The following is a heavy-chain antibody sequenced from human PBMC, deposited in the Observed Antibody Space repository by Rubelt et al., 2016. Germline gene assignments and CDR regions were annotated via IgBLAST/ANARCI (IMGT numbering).Heavy chain of an antibody. Sequence: QVTLKESGPVLVKPTETLTLTCTVSGFSLSDARMGVSWIRQPPGKALKWLALIYWDADTRYRPSLKSRLTIHKDTSKNQVVLTMTNMDPVDTARYYCVHLGGYPYGLYFDYWGQGTLVTVSS. CDR1: GFSLSDARMG. CDR2: IYWDADT. CDR3: VHLGGYPYGLYFDY. V-gene: IGHV2-5*08. J-gene: IGHJ4*02. D-gene: IGHD5-18*01.